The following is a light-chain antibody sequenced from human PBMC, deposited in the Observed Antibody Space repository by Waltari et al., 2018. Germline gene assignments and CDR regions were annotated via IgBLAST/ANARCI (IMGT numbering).Light chain of an antibody. Sequence: DIQMTQSPSSVSAFVGDRVTITCRASQDISTWLAWYQQKPGKSPKLLISAASNLQSGVPSRFTGSGSGTYFTLTISNLQPEDLATYYCQQTNSFPRTFGGGTTVEIK. CDR1: QDISTW. CDR2: AAS. J-gene: IGKJ4*01. CDR3: QQTNSFPRT. V-gene: IGKV1-12*01.